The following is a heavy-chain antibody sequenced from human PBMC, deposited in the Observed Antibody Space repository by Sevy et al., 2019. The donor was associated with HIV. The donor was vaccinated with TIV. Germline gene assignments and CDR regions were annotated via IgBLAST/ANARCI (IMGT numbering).Heavy chain of an antibody. Sequence: GESLKISCAASGFTFSSYWMHWVRQAPGKGLVLVSRISSDGSSTNYADSVKGRFTISRDNAKNTLYLQMNSLGAEDTAVYYCARHRGGVVDYWGQGTLVTVSS. CDR3: ARHRGGVVDY. CDR2: ISSDGSST. CDR1: GFTFSSYW. V-gene: IGHV3-74*01. D-gene: IGHD3-16*01. J-gene: IGHJ4*02.